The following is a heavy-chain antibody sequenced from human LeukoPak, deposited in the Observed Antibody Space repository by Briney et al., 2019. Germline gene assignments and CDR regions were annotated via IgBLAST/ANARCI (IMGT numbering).Heavy chain of an antibody. Sequence: GGSLRLSCAASGFTFSNAWMSWVRQAPGKGLEWVGRIKSKTDGGTKDYAAPVKGRFTISRDDSKNTLYLQMNSLKTEDTAVYYCTTGGSRYFDWLLIWGQGTLVTVSS. CDR1: GFTFSNAW. J-gene: IGHJ4*02. D-gene: IGHD3-9*01. CDR2: IKSKTDGGTK. CDR3: TTGGSRYFDWLLI. V-gene: IGHV3-15*01.